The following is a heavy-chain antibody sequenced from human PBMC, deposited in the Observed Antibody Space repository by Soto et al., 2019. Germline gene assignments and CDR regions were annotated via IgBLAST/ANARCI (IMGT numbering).Heavy chain of an antibody. CDR3: ARSGGDFGVLAYYGMDV. D-gene: IGHD3-3*01. J-gene: IGHJ6*02. CDR2: ITPFNGNT. CDR1: GYTFTYRD. V-gene: IGHV1-45*02. Sequence: GASVKVSCKASGYTFTYRDLHWVRQAPGQALEWMGWITPFNGNTNYAQKFQDRVTITRDRSMSTAYMELSSLRSEDTAMYYCARSGGDFGVLAYYGMDVWGQGTRVTVSS.